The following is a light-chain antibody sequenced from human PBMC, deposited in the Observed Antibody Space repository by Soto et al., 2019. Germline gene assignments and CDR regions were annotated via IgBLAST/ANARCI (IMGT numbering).Light chain of an antibody. CDR1: QSVNSH. Sequence: IVMTQSPATLPVSPGERATLSCRTSQSVNSHLAWYQHKPGQAPRLLIYGASSWATGIPTRFSGSGSGTEFTLTIDSLQSEDFAIYFCQQYNNWPGTFGGGTKVEIK. CDR2: GAS. J-gene: IGKJ4*01. V-gene: IGKV3-15*01. CDR3: QQYNNWPGT.